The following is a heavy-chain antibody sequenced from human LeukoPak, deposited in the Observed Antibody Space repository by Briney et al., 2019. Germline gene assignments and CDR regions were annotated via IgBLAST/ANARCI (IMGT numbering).Heavy chain of an antibody. V-gene: IGHV4-61*02. CDR2: IYTSGST. CDR3: ARTHYDFPYHMDV. D-gene: IGHD3-3*01. CDR1: GGSITIGSYY. Sequence: SETLSLTCTVSGGSITIGSYYWSWIRQPAGKGLEWIGRIYTSGSTNYNPSLKSRVTMSVDTSKNQFSLKLSSVTAADTAVYYCARTHYDFPYHMDVWGKGTTVTVSS. J-gene: IGHJ6*03.